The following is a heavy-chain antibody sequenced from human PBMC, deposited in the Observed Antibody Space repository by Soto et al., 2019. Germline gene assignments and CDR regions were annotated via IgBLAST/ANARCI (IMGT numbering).Heavy chain of an antibody. D-gene: IGHD3-10*01. V-gene: IGHV1-69*02. CDR3: ATSYGSGYRAFDY. CDR2: INPILSMS. Sequence: QVQLVQSGAEVKKPGSSVKVSCKASGDTFSFYTINWVRQAPGLGLEWVGRINPILSMSNYAQKFQGRVTMTAYKSTSTAYMELRSLRSEATAMYYCATSYGSGYRAFDYWGQGALVTVSS. CDR1: GDTFSFYT. J-gene: IGHJ4*02.